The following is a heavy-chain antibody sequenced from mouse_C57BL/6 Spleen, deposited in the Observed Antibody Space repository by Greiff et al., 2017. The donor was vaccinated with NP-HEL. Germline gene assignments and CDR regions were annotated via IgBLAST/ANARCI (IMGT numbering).Heavy chain of an antibody. CDR2: ISSGGSYT. V-gene: IGHV5-6*01. CDR1: GFTFSSYG. D-gene: IGHD1-1*01. CDR3: ARGGRGSSAYFDV. J-gene: IGHJ1*03. Sequence: EVQLVESGGDLVKPGGSLKLSCAASGFTFSSYGMSWVRQTPDKRLEWVATISSGGSYTYYPDSVKGRFTISRDNAKNTLYLQRSSLKSEDTAMYYCARGGRGSSAYFDVWGTGTTVTVSS.